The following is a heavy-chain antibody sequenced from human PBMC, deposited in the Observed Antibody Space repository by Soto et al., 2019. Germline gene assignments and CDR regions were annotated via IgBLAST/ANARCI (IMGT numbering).Heavy chain of an antibody. J-gene: IGHJ4*02. Sequence: ASVKVSCKVSGYTLTELSMHWVRQAPGKGLEWMGGFDPEDGETIYAQKFQGRVTMTEDTYTDTAYMELSSLRSEDTAVYYCATGLVAGNGFDYWGQGTLVTVSS. CDR1: GYTLTELS. CDR3: ATGLVAGNGFDY. CDR2: FDPEDGET. V-gene: IGHV1-24*01. D-gene: IGHD6-19*01.